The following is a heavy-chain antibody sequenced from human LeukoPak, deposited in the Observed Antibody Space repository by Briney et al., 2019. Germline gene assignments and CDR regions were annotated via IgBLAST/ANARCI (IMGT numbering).Heavy chain of an antibody. CDR2: ISAYNGNT. J-gene: IGHJ6*02. CDR3: AKDSGINMVRGASLGMDV. D-gene: IGHD3-10*01. Sequence: GASVKVSCKASGYTFTSYGISGVRQAPGQGLEWMGWISAYNGNTNYAQKLQGRVTMTTDTSTSTAYMELRSLRSDDTGVYYCAKDSGINMVRGASLGMDVGGQGTTVTVFS. CDR1: GYTFTSYG. V-gene: IGHV1-18*04.